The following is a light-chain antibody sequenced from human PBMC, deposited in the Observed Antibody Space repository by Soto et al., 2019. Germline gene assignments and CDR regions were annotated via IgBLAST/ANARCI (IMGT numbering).Light chain of an antibody. Sequence: DIPMTQSPSSLSASVGDRVTITCRASRSITSHLNWYQQKPGKAPKRLIYAASSLQSGVPSRFSGSGSGTDFTLTISSLQPEDFATYYCQQSYSTPYTFGQGTKLQIK. J-gene: IGKJ2*01. CDR3: QQSYSTPYT. CDR2: AAS. CDR1: RSITSH. V-gene: IGKV1-39*01.